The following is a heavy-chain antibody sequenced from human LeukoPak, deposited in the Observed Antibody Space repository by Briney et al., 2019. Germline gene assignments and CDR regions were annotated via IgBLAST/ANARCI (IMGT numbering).Heavy chain of an antibody. CDR3: AKVGSIVGASYRLFDY. J-gene: IGHJ4*02. CDR1: GFTFSSYG. D-gene: IGHD1-26*01. V-gene: IGHV3-30*02. CDR2: IRYDGSNK. Sequence: GGSLRLSCAASGFTFSSYGMHWVRQAPGKGLEWVAFIRYDGSNKYYADSVKGRFTISRDNSKNTLYLQMNSLRAEDTAVYYCAKVGSIVGASYRLFDYWGQGTLVTVSS.